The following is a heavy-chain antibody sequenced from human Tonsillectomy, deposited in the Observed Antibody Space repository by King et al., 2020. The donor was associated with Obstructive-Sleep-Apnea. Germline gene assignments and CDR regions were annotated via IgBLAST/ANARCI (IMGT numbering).Heavy chain of an antibody. Sequence: VQLVQSGGVVVQPGGSLRLSCAASGFTFDDYTMHWVRQAPGKGLEWVSLISWDGVSTYYSDSVKGRFTISRDNSKNSLFLQMNSLRTEDTALYYCAKSTVPHYYFYGMDVWGQGTTVTVSS. CDR3: AKSTVPHYYFYGMDV. V-gene: IGHV3-43*01. CDR2: ISWDGVST. J-gene: IGHJ6*02. CDR1: GFTFDDYT. D-gene: IGHD4-17*01.